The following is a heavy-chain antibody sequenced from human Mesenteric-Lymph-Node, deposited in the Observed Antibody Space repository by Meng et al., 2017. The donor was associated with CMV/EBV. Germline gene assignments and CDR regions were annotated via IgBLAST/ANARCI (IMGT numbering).Heavy chain of an antibody. CDR3: ARDHPTIFGANWFDP. Sequence: ASVKVSCKASGYTFTSYYMHWVRQAPGQGLEWMGIINPSGGSTSYAQKFQGRVTMTRDTSTSTVYMELSSLRSEDTAVYYCARDHPTIFGANWFDPWGQGTLVTVSS. CDR2: INPSGGST. D-gene: IGHD3-3*01. CDR1: GYTFTSYY. J-gene: IGHJ5*02. V-gene: IGHV1-46*01.